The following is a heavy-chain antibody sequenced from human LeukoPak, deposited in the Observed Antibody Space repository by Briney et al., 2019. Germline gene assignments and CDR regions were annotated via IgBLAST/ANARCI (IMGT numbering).Heavy chain of an antibody. CDR2: ISDSGVST. J-gene: IGHJ3*02. D-gene: IGHD3-22*01. CDR3: AKGLTRLNTYYYDGSATDAFDI. V-gene: IGHV3-23*01. CDR1: GFTFSSYA. Sequence: GGSLRLSCAASGFTFSSYAMSWVRQAPGKGLEWVSTISDSGVSTYYADSVKGRFTISRDNSKDTLNLQMNSLRAEDTAVYYCAKGLTRLNTYYYDGSATDAFDIWGQGTMVTVSS.